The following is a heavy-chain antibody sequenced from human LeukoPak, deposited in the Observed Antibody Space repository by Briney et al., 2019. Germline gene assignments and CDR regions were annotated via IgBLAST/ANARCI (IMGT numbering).Heavy chain of an antibody. V-gene: IGHV3-21*01. Sequence: GGSLRLSCAASGFTVSRNYMTWVRQAPGKGLEWVSSISSSSSYIYYADSVKGRFTISRDNAKNSLYLQMNSLRAEDTAVYYCARGRVVRGESFDYWGQGTLVTVSS. CDR2: ISSSSSYI. CDR1: GFTVSRNY. CDR3: ARGRVVRGESFDY. J-gene: IGHJ4*02. D-gene: IGHD3-10*01.